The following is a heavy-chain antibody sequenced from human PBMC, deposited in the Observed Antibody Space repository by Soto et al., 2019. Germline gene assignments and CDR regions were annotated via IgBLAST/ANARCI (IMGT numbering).Heavy chain of an antibody. V-gene: IGHV1-18*04. D-gene: IGHD3-16*01. CDR2: INPYNANT. CDR1: GYTFTNHG. CDR3: ARDRVAGIWGDAFDI. J-gene: IGHJ3*02. Sequence: ASVKVSCKTSGYTFTNHGINWVRQAPGQGLEWMGWINPYNANTNYEQKLQGRVTMNTDTSTSTAYMDLRSLTSDDTAVYYCARDRVAGIWGDAFDIWGQGTRGTVS.